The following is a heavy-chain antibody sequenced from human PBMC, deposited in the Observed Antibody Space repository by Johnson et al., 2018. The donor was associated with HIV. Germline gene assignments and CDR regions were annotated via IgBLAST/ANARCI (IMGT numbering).Heavy chain of an antibody. CDR1: GFTFSSYW. J-gene: IGHJ3*02. D-gene: IGHD4-17*01. V-gene: IGHV3-7*01. CDR3: ARSMTTVTVAFDI. Sequence: VQLVESGGGLVQPGGSLRLSCVASGFTFSSYWMSWVRQAPGKGLEWVANIKQEGSEKSYVDSVKGRFTISRDNSKNTLYLQMNSLRAEDTAVYYCARSMTTVTVAFDIWGQGTMVTVSS. CDR2: IKQEGSEK.